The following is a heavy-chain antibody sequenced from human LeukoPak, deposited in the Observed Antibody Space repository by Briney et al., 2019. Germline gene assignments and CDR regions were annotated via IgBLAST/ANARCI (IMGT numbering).Heavy chain of an antibody. D-gene: IGHD1-26*01. J-gene: IGHJ4*02. CDR1: GYTFTGYH. CDR3: ARVASGSYPIDY. Sequence: ASVKVSCKASGYTFTGYHIHWVRQAPGQGLEWMGWINPNSGGTNYAQKFQGRVTMTRDTSTSTAYMDLSRLRLDDTAVYYCARVASGSYPIDYWGQGSLVTVSS. V-gene: IGHV1-2*02. CDR2: INPNSGGT.